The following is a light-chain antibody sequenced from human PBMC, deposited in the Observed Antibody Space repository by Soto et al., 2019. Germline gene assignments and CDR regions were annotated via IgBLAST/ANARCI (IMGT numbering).Light chain of an antibody. CDR3: QQYGSSLFT. J-gene: IGKJ3*01. CDR1: QSVSSNY. Sequence: EIVLTQSPGTLSLSPGERATLSCRASQSVSSNYLAWYQQKPGQAPRLLIYGASSRATGIPDRFSGSGSGTDFTLTISRLEREDCAVYYCQQYGSSLFTFGPGTKVHI. CDR2: GAS. V-gene: IGKV3-20*01.